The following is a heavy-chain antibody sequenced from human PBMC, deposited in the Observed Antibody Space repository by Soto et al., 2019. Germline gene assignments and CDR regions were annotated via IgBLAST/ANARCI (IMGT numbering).Heavy chain of an antibody. J-gene: IGHJ4*02. Sequence: PGGSLRLSCAASGFTFSDYYMSWIRQAPGKGLEWVSYISSSGSAIYHADSVKGRFTISRDNAKNSLYLQMNSLRAEDTAVYYCARGRHLVVPFDYWGQGTLVTVSS. V-gene: IGHV3-11*01. CDR1: GFTFSDYY. CDR3: ARGRHLVVPFDY. D-gene: IGHD2-21*01. CDR2: ISSSGSAI.